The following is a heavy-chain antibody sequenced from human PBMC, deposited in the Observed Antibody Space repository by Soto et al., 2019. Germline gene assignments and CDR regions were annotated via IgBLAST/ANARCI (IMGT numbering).Heavy chain of an antibody. Sequence: SETLSLTCTVPGGSISSYYWCWIRQPPGKRQEWIGYIYYSGSTNYNPSLKSRVTISVDTSKNQFSLKLSSVTAADTAVYYCARGIQLWAITYYFDYWGQGTLVTVSS. CDR1: GGSISSYY. CDR3: ARGIQLWAITYYFDY. J-gene: IGHJ4*02. CDR2: IYYSGST. V-gene: IGHV4-59*01. D-gene: IGHD5-18*01.